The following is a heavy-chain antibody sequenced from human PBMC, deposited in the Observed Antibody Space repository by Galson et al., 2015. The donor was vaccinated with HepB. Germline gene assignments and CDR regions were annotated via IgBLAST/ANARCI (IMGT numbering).Heavy chain of an antibody. Sequence: SLRLSCAVSGLTINNFAMHWVRQGPGKGLVWVAIISDDGSTKYYADSVKGRFTISRDNSKKTVDLQMNRLRSEDTAVYYCARDRPGYGAFGYWGLGTLVTVSS. CDR1: GLTINNFA. CDR2: ISDDGSTK. CDR3: ARDRPGYGAFGY. J-gene: IGHJ4*02. D-gene: IGHD4-17*01. V-gene: IGHV3-30-3*01.